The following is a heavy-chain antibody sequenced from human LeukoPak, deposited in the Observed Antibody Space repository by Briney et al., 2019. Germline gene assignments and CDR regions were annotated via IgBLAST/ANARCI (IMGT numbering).Heavy chain of an antibody. CDR3: AGVDAAMTDAFDI. Sequence: GGSLRLSCATSGFTFSSYCMHWVRQAPGKGLVWVSRINSDGRSTYYADYVKARFNISRDNAKDTLYLQMNSLRADDTAVYYCAGVDAAMTDAFDIWGQGTMVTVSS. CDR2: INSDGRST. CDR1: GFTFSSYC. D-gene: IGHD5-18*01. J-gene: IGHJ3*02. V-gene: IGHV3-74*01.